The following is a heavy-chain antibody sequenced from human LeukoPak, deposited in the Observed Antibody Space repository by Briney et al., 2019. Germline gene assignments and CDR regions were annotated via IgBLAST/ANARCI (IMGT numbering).Heavy chain of an antibody. CDR2: FYYTGGT. CDR3: ARIFLTRGFQGVTSFPFDY. CDR1: GGSISSGSYS. D-gene: IGHD2-21*02. Sequence: SETLSLTCAVSGGSISSGSYSWSWIRQPPGKGLEWIGYFYYTGGTYYNPSLKSRVTMSLDKSKNNFSLKLISVTAADTAVYYCARIFLTRGFQGVTSFPFDYWGQGTLVTVSS. J-gene: IGHJ4*02. V-gene: IGHV4-30-4*07.